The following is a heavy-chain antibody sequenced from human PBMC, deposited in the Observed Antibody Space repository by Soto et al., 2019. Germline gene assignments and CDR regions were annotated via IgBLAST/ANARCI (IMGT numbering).Heavy chain of an antibody. CDR1: GGTFSSYA. Sequence: SVKVSCKASGGTFSSYAISWVRQAPGQGLEWMGGIIPIFGTANYAQKFQGRVTITADESTSTAYMELSSLRSDDTAVYYCARDGPMDRAFDIWGQGTMVTVSS. J-gene: IGHJ3*02. CDR3: ARDGPMDRAFDI. CDR2: IIPIFGTA. V-gene: IGHV1-69*13. D-gene: IGHD3-10*01.